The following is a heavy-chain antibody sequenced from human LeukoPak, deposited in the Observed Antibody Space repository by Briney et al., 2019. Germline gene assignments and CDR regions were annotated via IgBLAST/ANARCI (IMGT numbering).Heavy chain of an antibody. V-gene: IGHV3-30*18. CDR3: AKAIRSLYYGMDV. J-gene: IGHJ6*02. CDR2: ISYDGSNK. Sequence: PGGSLRLSCAASGFTFSSYGMHWVRQAPGKGLEWVAVISYDGSNKYYADSVKGRFTISRDNSKNTLYLQMNSLRAEDTAVYYCAKAIRSLYYGMDVWGQGTTVTVSS. D-gene: IGHD2-15*01. CDR1: GFTFSSYG.